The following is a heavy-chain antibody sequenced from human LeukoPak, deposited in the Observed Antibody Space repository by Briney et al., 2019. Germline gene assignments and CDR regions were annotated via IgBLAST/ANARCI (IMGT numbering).Heavy chain of an antibody. CDR3: ARSRRDNYYYYYGMDV. D-gene: IGHD5-24*01. J-gene: IGHJ6*02. Sequence: GGSLRLSCAASGFTFSSYGIHWVRQAPGKGLEWVAVISHDGGNEYYADSVKGRFTISRDNARNSLYLQMNSLRAEDTAVYYCARSRRDNYYYYYGMDVWGQGTTVTVSS. CDR2: ISHDGGNE. CDR1: GFTFSSYG. V-gene: IGHV3-30*03.